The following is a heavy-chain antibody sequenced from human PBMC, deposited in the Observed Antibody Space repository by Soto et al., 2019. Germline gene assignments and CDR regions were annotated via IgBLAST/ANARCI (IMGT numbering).Heavy chain of an antibody. CDR3: ARQLPQRQGRNMDV. CDR2: INHRGSL. J-gene: IGHJ6*04. CDR1: GGSMTSGDQY. Sequence: SETLSLTCTVTGGSMTSGDQYWTWIRHRPGEGLEWFGYINHRGSLYYNPSLKSRVSMSVDTSKNQFSRNLSSVTAADTAVYYCARQLPQRQGRNMDVWGKGTTVTVSS. D-gene: IGHD1-1*01. V-gene: IGHV4-31*03.